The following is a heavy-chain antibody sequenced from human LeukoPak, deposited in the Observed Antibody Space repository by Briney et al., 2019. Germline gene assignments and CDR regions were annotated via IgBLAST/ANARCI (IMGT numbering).Heavy chain of an antibody. Sequence: ASVKVSCKASGYTFTSYAMNWVRQAPGQGLEWMGWINTNTGNPTYAQGFTGRFVFSLDTSVSTAYLQISSLKAEDTAVYYCARDLHYYGSGIVYHMDVWGKGTTVTVSS. V-gene: IGHV7-4-1*02. J-gene: IGHJ6*03. CDR2: INTNTGNP. D-gene: IGHD3-10*01. CDR3: ARDLHYYGSGIVYHMDV. CDR1: GYTFTSYA.